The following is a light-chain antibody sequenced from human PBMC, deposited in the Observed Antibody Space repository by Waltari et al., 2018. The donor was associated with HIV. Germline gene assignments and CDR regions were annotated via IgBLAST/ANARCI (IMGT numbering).Light chain of an antibody. V-gene: IGKV3-11*01. CDR1: QSVSSY. CDR3: QQYYSTPPIT. Sequence: EVVLTQSPVTLSLSPGERATLSCRASQSVSSYLAWYQQKPGQAPRLLIYDASNRATGIPARFSGSGSGTDFTLTISSLEPEDFAVYYCQQYYSTPPITFGQGTRLEIK. J-gene: IGKJ5*01. CDR2: DAS.